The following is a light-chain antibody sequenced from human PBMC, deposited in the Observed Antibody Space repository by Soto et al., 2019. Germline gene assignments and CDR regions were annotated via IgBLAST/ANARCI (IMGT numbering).Light chain of an antibody. CDR1: QSLLHSHGYNY. Sequence: DIVMTQFPGSLPVTPGEPASISCKSSQSLLHSHGYNYMDWYLQKPGQSPQLLIYFGSYRASGVPDRFSGSGSGTDFTLRISRVEAEDFGIYYCMQALQIPITFGQGTRREIK. J-gene: IGKJ5*01. V-gene: IGKV2-28*01. CDR2: FGS. CDR3: MQALQIPIT.